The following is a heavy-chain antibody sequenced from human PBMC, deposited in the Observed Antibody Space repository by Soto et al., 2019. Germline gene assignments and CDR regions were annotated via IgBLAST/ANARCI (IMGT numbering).Heavy chain of an antibody. V-gene: IGHV3-73*02. CDR2: IRSKVNTYAT. D-gene: IGHD5-18*01. CDR3: TRRRDWTAMDPLDY. CDR1: GFTLSDSA. J-gene: IGHJ4*02. Sequence: EVQLVESGGGLVQPGGSLKLSCAASGFTLSDSARHWVRQASGKGLEWVGRIRSKVNTYATAYAASVKGRFTISRDDSVNTTYLQMNSLKAEDTAVYYCTRRRDWTAMDPLDYWGQGTLVTVSS.